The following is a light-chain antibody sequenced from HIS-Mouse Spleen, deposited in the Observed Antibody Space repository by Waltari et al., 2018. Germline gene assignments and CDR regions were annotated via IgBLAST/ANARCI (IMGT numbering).Light chain of an antibody. CDR3: QVWDSSSDHPYV. V-gene: IGLV3-21*03. J-gene: IGLJ1*01. Sequence: SYVLTQPPSVSVAPGKTARITCGGNNIGSKRVHWYQQKPGQDPVLVVYDDSDRPSGIPERFSGSNSGNTATLTISRVEAGDEADYYCQVWDSSSDHPYVFGTGTKVTVL. CDR1: NIGSKR. CDR2: DDS.